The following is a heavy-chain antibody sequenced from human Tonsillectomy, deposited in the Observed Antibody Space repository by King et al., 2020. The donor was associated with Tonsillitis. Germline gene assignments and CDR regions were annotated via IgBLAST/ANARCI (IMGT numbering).Heavy chain of an antibody. J-gene: IGHJ4*02. D-gene: IGHD3-9*01. V-gene: IGHV3-30*18. CDR1: GFTFSNCA. Sequence: VQLVESGGGVVQPGRSLRLSCAASGFTFSNCAMHWVRQAPGKGPEWVAVVSFDGIDKYYGDSVQGRFTISRDNSKKTVYLQMNSLRAEDTAVYYCAKDRGGNILTGYYSILDYWGQGALVTVSS. CDR2: VSFDGIDK. CDR3: AKDRGGNILTGYYSILDY.